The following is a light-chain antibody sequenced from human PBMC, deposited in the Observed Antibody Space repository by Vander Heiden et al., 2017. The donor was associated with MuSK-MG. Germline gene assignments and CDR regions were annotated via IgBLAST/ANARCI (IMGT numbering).Light chain of an antibody. J-gene: IGLJ3*02. V-gene: IGLV2-8*01. CDR1: SSDVGRYDH. CDR3: SSFAGSNNWGV. CDR2: EVT. Sequence: QSALTQPPSASGSPRQSVTISCTGPSSDVGRYDHVSWYQHPPAEAPNLMIYEVTKRPSGGPDRCSGSKSVNTAALTFSGRQTEDEGDYYCSSFAGSNNWGVFGGGTKLTVL.